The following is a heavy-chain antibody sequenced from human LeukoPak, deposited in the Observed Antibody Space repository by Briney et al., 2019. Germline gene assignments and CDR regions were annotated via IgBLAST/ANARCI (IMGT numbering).Heavy chain of an antibody. V-gene: IGHV1-18*01. D-gene: IGHD5-24*01. CDR2: IIGYNGNT. J-gene: IGHJ4*02. CDR1: GYTVTSYG. Sequence: ASLKVSCKASGYTVTSYGISSVGQAPGQRLEWIGSIIGYNGNTNYAQKLQGRVTMTTDTSTSTAYMELRSLRSDDTAVYYCARASGNWMATIQGYFDYWGQGTLVTVSS. CDR3: ARASGNWMATIQGYFDY.